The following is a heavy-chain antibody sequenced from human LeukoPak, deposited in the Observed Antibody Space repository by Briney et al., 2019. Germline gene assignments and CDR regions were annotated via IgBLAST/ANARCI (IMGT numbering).Heavy chain of an antibody. V-gene: IGHV3-33*01. CDR1: GFTFSNYG. J-gene: IGHJ6*02. CDR2: IWYDGSNK. D-gene: IGHD3-10*02. Sequence: PGRSLRLSCAASGFTFSNYGMHWVRQAPGKGLEWVTFIWYDGSNKYYADSVKGRFTISRDNSKNTLYLQLNSLRAEDTAVYYCARDGPTYGDGLDVWGQGTTVTVSS. CDR3: ARDGPTYGDGLDV.